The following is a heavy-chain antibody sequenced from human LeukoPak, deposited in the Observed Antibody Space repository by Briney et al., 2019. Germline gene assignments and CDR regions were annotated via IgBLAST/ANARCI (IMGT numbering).Heavy chain of an antibody. CDR2: IKKDGSGK. V-gene: IGHV3-7*03. D-gene: IGHD1-26*01. Sequence: GGSLRISCAASGFTFSIYWMSWVRQAPGKGLEWVANIKKDGSGKYYVDSVKGRFTISRDNAKNSLYLQMNSLRVDDTAVYYCARAWARSGIVDPIDVWGKGTTVTVSS. CDR3: ARAWARSGIVDPIDV. CDR1: GFTFSIYW. J-gene: IGHJ6*04.